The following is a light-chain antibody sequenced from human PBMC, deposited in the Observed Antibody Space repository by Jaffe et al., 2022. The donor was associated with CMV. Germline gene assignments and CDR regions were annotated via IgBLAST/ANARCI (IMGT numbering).Light chain of an antibody. CDR3: QAWDSRTASVV. Sequence: SYELMQPPSVSVSPGQTANITCSGDKLGDKYVCWYQQKPGHSPVLVIYQDTNRPSGIPERISGSNSGNTATLTISGTQAMDEADYYCQAWDSRTASVVFGGGTKLIVL. V-gene: IGLV3-1*01. CDR1: KLGDKY. CDR2: QDT. J-gene: IGLJ2*01.